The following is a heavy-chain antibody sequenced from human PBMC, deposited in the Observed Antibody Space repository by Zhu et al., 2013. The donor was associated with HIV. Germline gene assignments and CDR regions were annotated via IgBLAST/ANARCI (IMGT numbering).Heavy chain of an antibody. CDR2: INPNSGGT. V-gene: IGHV1-2*04. CDR3: AREYNVHWEENYYYGMNV. D-gene: IGHD1-20*01. CDR1: GYTFTGYY. J-gene: IGHJ6*02. Sequence: QVQLVQSGAEVKKPGASVKVSCKASGYTFTGYYMHWVRQAPGQGLEWMGWINPNSGGTNYAQKFQGWVTMTRDTSISTAYMELSRLRSDDTAVYYCAREYNVHWEENYYYGMNVWGQGTTGHRLL.